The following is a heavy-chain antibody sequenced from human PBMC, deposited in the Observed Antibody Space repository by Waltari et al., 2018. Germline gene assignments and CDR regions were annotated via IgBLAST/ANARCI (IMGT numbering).Heavy chain of an antibody. CDR3: VTGGWGFYFDY. CDR2: ISTTSTYT. V-gene: IGHV3-21*01. D-gene: IGHD7-27*01. J-gene: IGHJ4*02. Sequence: EEQLVESGGGLVKPGGSLRLSCAGSGFTFSNYNMNWVRQAPGKGLEWVSSISTTSTYTHYADSVKGRFTISRDNAKNSLFLQMNSLTTEDTAVYYCVTGGWGFYFDYWGQGTLLTVSS. CDR1: GFTFSNYN.